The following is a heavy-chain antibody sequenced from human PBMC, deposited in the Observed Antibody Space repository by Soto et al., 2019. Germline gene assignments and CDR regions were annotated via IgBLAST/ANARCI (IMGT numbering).Heavy chain of an antibody. J-gene: IGHJ4*02. CDR3: ARSTIAPRLFMYPFDS. D-gene: IGHD6-6*01. CDR1: GDSIISSSYY. Sequence: PSETLSLTCTVSGDSIISSSYYWGWIRQPPGKGLECIGNIYYDGNTYYNPSLKSRVTISLDTSKNQFSLRLNSVTAADTAVYYCARSTIAPRLFMYPFDSWGQGTLVTVSS. CDR2: IYYDGNT. V-gene: IGHV4-39*01.